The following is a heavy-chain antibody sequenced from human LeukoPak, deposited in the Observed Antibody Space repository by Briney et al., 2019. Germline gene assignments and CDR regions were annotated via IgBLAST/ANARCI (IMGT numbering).Heavy chain of an antibody. CDR2: ISYDGSNK. J-gene: IGHJ3*02. D-gene: IGHD2-2*01. Sequence: GGSLRLSCAASGFTFSSYAMHWVRQAPGKGLEWVAVISYDGSNKYYADSVKGRFTISRDNSKNTLYLQMNSLRAEDTAVYYCAKDSPGYCSSTSCYDAFDIWGQGTMVTVSS. CDR1: GFTFSSYA. CDR3: AKDSPGYCSSTSCYDAFDI. V-gene: IGHV3-30-3*01.